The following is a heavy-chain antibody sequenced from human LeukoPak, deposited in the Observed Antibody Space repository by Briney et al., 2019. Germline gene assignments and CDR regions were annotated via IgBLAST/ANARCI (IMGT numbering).Heavy chain of an antibody. CDR3: AKGYTFHGVAHDSGYFDY. Sequence: GRSLRLSCVTSGFTFADYTMHWVRQVPGKGLEWLSGITWDGGNLAYADSVRGRFTISRDNAKKSLYLQMNSLRNEDMAFYFCAKGYTFHGVAHDSGYFDYWGQGTLVTVSS. J-gene: IGHJ4*02. CDR1: GFTFADYT. D-gene: IGHD3-3*01. CDR2: ITWDGGNL. V-gene: IGHV3-9*03.